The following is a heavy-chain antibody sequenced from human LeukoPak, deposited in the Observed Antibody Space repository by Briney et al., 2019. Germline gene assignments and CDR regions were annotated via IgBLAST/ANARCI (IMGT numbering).Heavy chain of an antibody. CDR2: ISGSGGST. J-gene: IGHJ4*02. CDR1: GFTFSSYA. D-gene: IGHD6-6*01. CDR3: AKAPRPYSSSSGDFDY. V-gene: IGHV3-23*01. Sequence: GGSLRLSCAASGFTFSSYAMSWVRQAPGKRLEWVSAISGSGGSTYYADSVKGRFTISRDNSKNTLYLQMNSLRAEDTAVYYCAKAPRPYSSSSGDFDYWGQGTLVTVSS.